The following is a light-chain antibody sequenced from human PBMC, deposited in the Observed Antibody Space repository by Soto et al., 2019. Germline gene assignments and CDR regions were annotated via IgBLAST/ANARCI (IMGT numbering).Light chain of an antibody. V-gene: IGKV3-20*01. CDR1: QTISSGF. CDR2: DAS. J-gene: IGKJ5*01. Sequence: EIVLTQSPGILYLSHGDRATLSCRSSQTISSGFLAWYQQKVGQAPRLLIYDASNRATGVPDRFSGSGSGTDFSLTISRLEPEDFAVYHCQQYSSSPRTFGQGTRLEIK. CDR3: QQYSSSPRT.